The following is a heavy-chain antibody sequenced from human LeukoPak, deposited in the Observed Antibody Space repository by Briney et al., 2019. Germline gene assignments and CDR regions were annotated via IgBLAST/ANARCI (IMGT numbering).Heavy chain of an antibody. V-gene: IGHV4-61*02. CDR1: GGSISSGSYY. CDR2: IYTSGST. D-gene: IGHD4-23*01. J-gene: IGHJ4*02. CDR3: ARDRYGGNAFDY. Sequence: PSETLSLTCTVSGGSISSGSYYWSWIRQPAGKGLEWIGRIYTSGSTNYNPSLKSRVTISVDTSKNQFSLKLSSVTAADTAVYYCARDRYGGNAFDYWGQGTLVTVFS.